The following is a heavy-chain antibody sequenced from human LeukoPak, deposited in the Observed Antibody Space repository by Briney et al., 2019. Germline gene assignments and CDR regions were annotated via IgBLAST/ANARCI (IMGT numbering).Heavy chain of an antibody. CDR2: IYYSGST. CDR3: AREVPAARNFDY. CDR1: GGSISSYY. J-gene: IGHJ4*02. V-gene: IGHV4-59*01. D-gene: IGHD2-2*01. Sequence: SETLSLTCTVSGGSISSYYWSWIRQPPGKGLEWIGYIYYSGSTNYNPSLKSRVTISVDTSKNQFSLKLSSVTAADTAVYYCAREVPAARNFDYWGQGTLVTVSS.